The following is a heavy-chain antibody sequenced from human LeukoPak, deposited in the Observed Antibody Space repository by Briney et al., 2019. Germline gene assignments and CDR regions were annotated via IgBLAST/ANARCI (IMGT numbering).Heavy chain of an antibody. Sequence: PGGSLRLSCAASGFTFSGYAIIWVRQAPGKGLDWVSFISGTGGFTSYADSVKGRFTISGDNSKNTLSLQMNSLRAEDTAVYYCARYGSGSYIDNWGQGTLVTVSS. D-gene: IGHD3-10*01. CDR2: ISGTGGFT. CDR3: ARYGSGSYIDN. CDR1: GFTFSGYA. J-gene: IGHJ4*02. V-gene: IGHV3-23*01.